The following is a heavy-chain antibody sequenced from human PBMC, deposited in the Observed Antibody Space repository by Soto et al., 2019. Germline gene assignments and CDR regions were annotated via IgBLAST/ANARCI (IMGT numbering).Heavy chain of an antibody. V-gene: IGHV1-8*01. D-gene: IGHD4-17*01. CDR2: MNPNSGNT. Sequence: VSCKASGYTFTSYDINWVRQATGQGLEWMGWMNPNSGNTGYAQKFQGRVTMTRNTTISTAYMELSSLRSEDTAVYYCARVPLYFGVTTVDYWGQGTLVTVSS. CDR3: ARVPLYFGVTTVDY. J-gene: IGHJ4*02. CDR1: GYTFTSYD.